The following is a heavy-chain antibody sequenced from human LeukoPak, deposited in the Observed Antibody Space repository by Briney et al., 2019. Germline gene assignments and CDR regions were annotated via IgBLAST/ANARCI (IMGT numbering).Heavy chain of an antibody. D-gene: IGHD5-24*01. CDR2: INPNSGGT. V-gene: IGHV1-2*06. Sequence: ASVKVSCKASGYTFTGYYMHWLRQAPGQGLEWMGRINPNSGGTNYAQKFQGRVTMTRDKSISTAYMELSRLRSDDTAVYYCAREARERDGYNVFDYWGQGTLVTVSS. CDR3: AREARERDGYNVFDY. J-gene: IGHJ4*02. CDR1: GYTFTGYY.